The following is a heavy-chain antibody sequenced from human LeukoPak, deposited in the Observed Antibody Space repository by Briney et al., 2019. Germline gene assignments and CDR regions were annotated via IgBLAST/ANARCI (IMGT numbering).Heavy chain of an antibody. Sequence: GGSLRLSCAASGFTFSSYSMNWVRQAPGKGLEWVSSISSSSSYIYYADSVKGRFTISRDNAKNSLYLQMNSLRAEDTAVYYCARGSLPMVRGWNNWFDPWGQGTLVTVSS. CDR3: ARGSLPMVRGWNNWFDP. CDR2: ISSSSSYI. D-gene: IGHD3-10*01. V-gene: IGHV3-21*01. CDR1: GFTFSSYS. J-gene: IGHJ5*02.